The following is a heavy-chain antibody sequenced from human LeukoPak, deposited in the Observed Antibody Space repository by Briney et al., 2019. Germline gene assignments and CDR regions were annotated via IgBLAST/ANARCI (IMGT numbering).Heavy chain of an antibody. J-gene: IGHJ5*02. D-gene: IGHD2-2*01. CDR3: ARHVQYCSSTSCSGWFDP. V-gene: IGHV3-21*01. CDR1: GFTFSSYS. CDR2: ISSSSSYI. Sequence: TGGSLRLSCAASGFTFSSYSMNWVRQAPGKGLEWVSSISSSSSYIYYADSVKGRFTISRDNAKNSLYLQMNSLRAEDTAVYYCARHVQYCSSTSCSGWFDPWGQGTLVTVSS.